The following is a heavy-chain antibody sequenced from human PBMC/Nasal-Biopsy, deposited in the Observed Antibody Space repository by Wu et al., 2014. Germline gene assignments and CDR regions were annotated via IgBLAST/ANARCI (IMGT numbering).Heavy chain of an antibody. CDR3: VRHPEVGRISKYFDY. V-gene: IGHV3-7*01. Sequence: CAASGFTFSSYSMNWVRQAPGKGLEWVANIRQDGMSKYYVDSVRGRFTISRDNAKNSLFLQMDSLRAEDTAVYYCVRHPEVGRISKYFDYWGQGTLVTVSS. J-gene: IGHJ4*02. D-gene: IGHD3-3*01. CDR2: IRQDGMSK. CDR1: GFTFSSYS.